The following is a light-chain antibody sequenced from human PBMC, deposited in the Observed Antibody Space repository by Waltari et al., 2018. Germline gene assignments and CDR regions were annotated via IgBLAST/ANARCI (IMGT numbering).Light chain of an antibody. CDR3: LQDRTGLT. CDR2: GTS. CDR1: QDLDNH. V-gene: IGKV1-6*02. Sequence: AIQMTTSPPSLSASVGATVTITCRASQDLDNHLAWYQQKPGKAPKLLVYGTSILQTMVPSRFSGSGSGTTFALTISSLQPADSATYYCLQDRTGLTFGGGTKVEI. J-gene: IGKJ4*01.